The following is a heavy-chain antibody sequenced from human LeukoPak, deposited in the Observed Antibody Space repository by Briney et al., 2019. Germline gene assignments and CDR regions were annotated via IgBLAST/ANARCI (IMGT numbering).Heavy chain of an antibody. CDR2: IKSKTHGGTT. CDR3: TTWNYDILTGYSI. CDR1: GFSFKNVW. D-gene: IGHD3-9*01. J-gene: IGHJ4*02. Sequence: GGSLRLSCAASGFSFKNVWMSWVRQAPGKGLEWVGRIKSKTHGGTTDYAAAVRGRFTISRDDSKGTLYLHMNSLKTEDTALYYCTTWNYDILTGYSIWGQGTLVTVSS. V-gene: IGHV3-15*01.